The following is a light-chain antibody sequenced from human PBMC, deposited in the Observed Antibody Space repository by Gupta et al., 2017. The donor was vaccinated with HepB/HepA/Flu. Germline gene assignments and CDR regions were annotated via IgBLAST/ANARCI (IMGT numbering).Light chain of an antibody. CDR2: DVS. J-gene: IGLJ2*01. Sequence: QSALTQPASVSGSPGQSITISCTGTSSDVGGYNYVSWYLQHPGKAPKLMIYDVSNLPSGVSNRFSGSKSGNTASLTISGLQAEDEADYYCSSYTSSSTLVVFGGGTKLTVL. CDR3: SSYTSSSTLVV. V-gene: IGLV2-14*03. CDR1: SSDVGGYNY.